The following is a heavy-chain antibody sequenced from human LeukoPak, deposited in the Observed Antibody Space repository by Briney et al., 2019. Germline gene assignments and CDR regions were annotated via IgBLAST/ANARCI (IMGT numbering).Heavy chain of an antibody. V-gene: IGHV3-15*01. J-gene: IGHJ4*02. CDR3: ASADRWEHLFFYFRN. D-gene: IGHD1-26*01. Sequence: PGGSLRLSCTVSGFPLGNAWMFWVRQAPGKRLEWVGRIKSKFDGGATDYAAPVKGRFTISRDDSENTLHLQMDSLKTEDTAFYYCASADRWEHLFFYFRNWGRGSLVTVSS. CDR2: IKSKFDGGAT. CDR1: GFPLGNAW.